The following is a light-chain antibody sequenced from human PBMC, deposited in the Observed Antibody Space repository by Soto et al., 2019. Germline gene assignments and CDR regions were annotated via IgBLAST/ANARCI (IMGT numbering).Light chain of an antibody. Sequence: DIVMTQSPDSLAVSLGERATINCKSSQSVFYISNNKNYLAWYQQRPGQPPKLLIYGASTRDSGVPDRFSGSGSGTDFPLTISSLQAEDVAVYYCQQYYGALTFGGGTKVEIK. CDR3: QQYYGALT. CDR1: QSVFYISNNKNY. CDR2: GAS. J-gene: IGKJ4*01. V-gene: IGKV4-1*01.